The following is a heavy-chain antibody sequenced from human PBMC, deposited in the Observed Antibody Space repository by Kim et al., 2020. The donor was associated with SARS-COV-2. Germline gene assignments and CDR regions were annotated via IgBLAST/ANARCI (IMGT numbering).Heavy chain of an antibody. Sequence: TDYAGAGKGRFNISRHNSTNTLYLTMDSLSAEDTAVYYCASDSPYYGMDVWGQGTTVTVSS. V-gene: IGHV3-53*04. CDR2: T. J-gene: IGHJ6*02. CDR3: ASDSPYYGMDV.